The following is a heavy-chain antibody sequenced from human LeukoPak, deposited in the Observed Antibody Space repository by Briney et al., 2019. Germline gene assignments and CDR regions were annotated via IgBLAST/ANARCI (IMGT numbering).Heavy chain of an antibody. D-gene: IGHD1-26*01. V-gene: IGHV3-33*01. CDR3: AREEGATTCLDH. Sequence: GGSLRLSCAASGFTFSSYGMHWVRQAPGKGLEWVAVIWYDGRKKYYTDSVKGRFTISRDISKNTLYLQMSSLRAEDTAVYYCAREEGATTCLDHWGQGTLVTVSS. CDR1: GFTFSSYG. J-gene: IGHJ4*02. CDR2: IWYDGRKK.